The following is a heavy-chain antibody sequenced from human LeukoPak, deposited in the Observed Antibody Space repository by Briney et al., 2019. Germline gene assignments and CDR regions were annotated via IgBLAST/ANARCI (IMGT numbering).Heavy chain of an antibody. Sequence: PGGSLRLSCAASGFTFSSYSLNWVRQAPGKGLEWVSSISSTSSYIYYADSVKGRFTISRDNAKNSLYLRMNSLRAEDTAVYYCARGPYSSSWAFDSWGQGTLLTVSS. V-gene: IGHV3-21*01. D-gene: IGHD6-13*01. CDR3: ARGPYSSSWAFDS. J-gene: IGHJ4*02. CDR1: GFTFSSYS. CDR2: ISSTSSYI.